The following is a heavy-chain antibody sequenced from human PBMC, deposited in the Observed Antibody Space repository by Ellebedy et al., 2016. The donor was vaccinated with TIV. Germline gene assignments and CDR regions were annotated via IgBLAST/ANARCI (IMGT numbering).Heavy chain of an antibody. J-gene: IGHJ5*02. CDR1: GYTFTTYT. CDR3: ARETHYYDSRSDYPWGS. V-gene: IGHV1-3*01. CDR2: INAGNGKT. Sequence: ASVTVSCXASGYTFTTYTMHWVRQAPGQGLEWMGWINAGNGKTKSSQKFQDRVTITRDTSASTAYMELSNLRSEDTAIYYCARETHYYDSRSDYPWGSWGQGTLVTVSS. D-gene: IGHD3-22*01.